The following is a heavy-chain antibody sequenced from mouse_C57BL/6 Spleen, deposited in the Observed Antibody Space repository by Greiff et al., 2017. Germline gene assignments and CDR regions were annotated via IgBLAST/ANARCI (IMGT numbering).Heavy chain of an antibody. CDR2: ISDGGSYT. V-gene: IGHV5-4*03. CDR1: GFTFSSYA. J-gene: IGHJ1*03. D-gene: IGHD1-1*01. Sequence: EVKVVESGGGLVKPGGSLKLSCAASGFTFSSYAMSWVRQTPEKRLEWVATISDGGSYTYYPDNVKGRFTISRDNAKNNLYLQMSHLKSEDTAMYYCARSLITTVVATRGYFDVWGTGTTVTVSS. CDR3: ARSLITTVVATRGYFDV.